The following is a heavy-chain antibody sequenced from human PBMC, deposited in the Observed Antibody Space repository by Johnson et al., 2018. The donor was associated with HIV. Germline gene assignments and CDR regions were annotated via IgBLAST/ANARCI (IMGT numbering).Heavy chain of an antibody. V-gene: IGHV3-20*04. CDR2: INRSGASA. Sequence: VQLVESGGGVVRPGESLGLSCAASEFTFGDYDMAWVRVAPGKGLEWVSGINRSGASAGYADSVKGRFTISRDNGKNALYLQMNSLRAEDTALDYCARDMADGVLQFLEWLNGAGAFDIWGQGTMVTVSS. D-gene: IGHD3-3*01. J-gene: IGHJ3*02. CDR1: EFTFGDYD. CDR3: ARDMADGVLQFLEWLNGAGAFDI.